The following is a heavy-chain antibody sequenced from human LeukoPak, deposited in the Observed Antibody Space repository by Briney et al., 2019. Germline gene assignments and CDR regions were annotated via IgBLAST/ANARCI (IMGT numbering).Heavy chain of an antibody. Sequence: GESLKISCKGSGYSFTNYWIGWVRQMPGKGLEWMGIIYPGDSEARYGPSFQGQVTFSADNSINTAYLHWISLKTSDTATYYCAKISLAGDYFDYWGQGTLIAVSS. V-gene: IGHV5-51*01. D-gene: IGHD6-19*01. J-gene: IGHJ4*02. CDR2: IYPGDSEA. CDR1: GYSFTNYW. CDR3: AKISLAGDYFDY.